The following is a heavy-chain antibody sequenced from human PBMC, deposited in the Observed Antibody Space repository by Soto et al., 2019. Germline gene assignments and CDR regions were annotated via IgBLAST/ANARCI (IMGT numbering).Heavy chain of an antibody. V-gene: IGHV3-23*01. Sequence: EVQLLESGGGLVQPGGSLRLSCAASGFSFSSYAMNWVRQAPGKGLEWVSVISGSGGSTYYADSVKGRFTISRDNSKITLYLQMISLRAEDTAVYYCASRSSGWYFDYWGQGTLVTVSS. CDR1: GFSFSSYA. J-gene: IGHJ4*02. CDR3: ASRSSGWYFDY. CDR2: ISGSGGST. D-gene: IGHD6-19*01.